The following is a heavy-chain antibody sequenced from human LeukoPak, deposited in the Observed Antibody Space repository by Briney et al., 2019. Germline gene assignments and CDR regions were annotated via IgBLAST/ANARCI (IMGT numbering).Heavy chain of an antibody. CDR2: VNHGGTT. J-gene: IGHJ4*02. D-gene: IGHD4-17*01. CDR3: ARVVYGDSSKDFDY. CDR1: GGSFSGYY. Sequence: SETLSLTCAVYGGSFSGYYWSWIRQPPGKGLEWIGEVNHGGTTNYNPSLKSGVIISADTSKNQFSLKLNSVTAADTAVYYCARVVYGDSSKDFDYWGQGTLVTVSS. V-gene: IGHV4-34*01.